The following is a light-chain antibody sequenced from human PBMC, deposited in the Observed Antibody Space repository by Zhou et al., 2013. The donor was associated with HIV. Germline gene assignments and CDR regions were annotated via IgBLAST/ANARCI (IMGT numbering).Light chain of an antibody. CDR1: QSISNY. J-gene: IGKJ2*01. CDR3: QQANSFPPT. Sequence: DIQMTQSPSSLSASVGDRVTITCRASQSISNYLNWYQQKPGKAPKLLIYAASSLQSGVPSRFNGSGSGTDFTLTISSLQPEDFATYYCQQANSFPPTFGQGTKLEIK. CDR2: AAS. V-gene: IGKV1-39*01.